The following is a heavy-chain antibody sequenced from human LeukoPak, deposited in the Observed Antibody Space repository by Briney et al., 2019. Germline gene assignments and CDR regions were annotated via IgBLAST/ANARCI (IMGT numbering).Heavy chain of an antibody. Sequence: GGSPRLSCAASGFTVSSNYMSWVRQAPGEGLAWVSIIYTSGSTYYADSVKGRFTISRDSSKNTLYLHMNSLRVEDTAVYYCAREREYCSGGSCYPNWYFDLWGRGTLVTVSS. J-gene: IGHJ2*01. CDR2: IYTSGST. V-gene: IGHV3-53*01. CDR1: GFTVSSNY. CDR3: AREREYCSGGSCYPNWYFDL. D-gene: IGHD2-15*01.